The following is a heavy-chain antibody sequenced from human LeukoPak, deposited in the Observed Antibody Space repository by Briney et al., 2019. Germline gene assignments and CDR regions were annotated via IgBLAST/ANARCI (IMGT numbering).Heavy chain of an antibody. CDR1: GGSISSYY. J-gene: IGHJ5*02. CDR2: IYYSGST. V-gene: IGHV4-59*01. Sequence: SETLSLTCTVSGGSISSYYWSWIRQPPGKGLEWIGYIYYSGSTNYNPSLKSQVTISVDTSKNQFSLKLSSVTAADTAVYYCARDFLNCSSTSCFMNWFDPWGQGTLVTVSS. D-gene: IGHD2-2*01. CDR3: ARDFLNCSSTSCFMNWFDP.